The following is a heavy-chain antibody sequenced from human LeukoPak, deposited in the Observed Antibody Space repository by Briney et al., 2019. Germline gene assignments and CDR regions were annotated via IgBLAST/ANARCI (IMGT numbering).Heavy chain of an antibody. V-gene: IGHV4-39*02. Sequence: SETLSLTCTVSGGSISSSSYYWGWIRQPPGKGLEWIGSIYYSGSTYYNPSLKSRVTISVDTSKNQFSLKLSSVTAADTAVYYCARDREEWFGESSSYTGGNYYGMDVWGQGTTVTVSS. CDR2: IYYSGST. D-gene: IGHD3-10*01. J-gene: IGHJ6*02. CDR3: ARDREEWFGESSSYTGGNYYGMDV. CDR1: GGSISSSSYY.